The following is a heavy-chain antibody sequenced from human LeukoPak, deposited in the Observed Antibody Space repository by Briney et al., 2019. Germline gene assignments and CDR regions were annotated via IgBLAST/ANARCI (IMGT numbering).Heavy chain of an antibody. D-gene: IGHD5-24*01. CDR2: IYPGDSDT. Sequence: GESLKISCKISGNSFTTYWIAWVRQMPGQGLEWMRIIYPGDSDTRYSPSFQGQVTISADKSITTAYLQWSSLKASHTAMYYCARLAMESGDGYDYRWFDPWGRGTLVSVSS. J-gene: IGHJ5*02. CDR1: GNSFTTYW. CDR3: ARLAMESGDGYDYRWFDP. V-gene: IGHV5-51*01.